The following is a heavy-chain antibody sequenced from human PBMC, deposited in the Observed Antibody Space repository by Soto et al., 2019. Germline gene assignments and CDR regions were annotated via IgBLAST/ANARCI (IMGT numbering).Heavy chain of an antibody. V-gene: IGHV3-48*01. Sequence: GGSLSLSCAASGITFSTYSINWVRQAPGKGLEWVSYISSISASIYYADSVKGRFTISRDNAKNSLYLQMNSLRAEDTAVYYCARDTSRLDYWGQGTLVTVSS. CDR1: GITFSTYS. CDR3: ARDTSRLDY. D-gene: IGHD3-3*01. J-gene: IGHJ4*02. CDR2: ISSISASI.